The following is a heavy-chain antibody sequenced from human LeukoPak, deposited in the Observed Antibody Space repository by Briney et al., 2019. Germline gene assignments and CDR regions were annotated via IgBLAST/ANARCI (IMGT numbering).Heavy chain of an antibody. J-gene: IGHJ4*02. D-gene: IGHD4-17*01. V-gene: IGHV3-30*04. Sequence: PGGSLRLSCAASGVTFSSYAMHGGRQATGKGREWVAVISYDGSNKYYADSVKGRFTISTYNSKNTLYLQMNSLRAEDTAVYYCARVPETTVTLYYFDYWGQGTLVTVSS. CDR3: ARVPETTVTLYYFDY. CDR2: ISYDGSNK. CDR1: GVTFSSYA.